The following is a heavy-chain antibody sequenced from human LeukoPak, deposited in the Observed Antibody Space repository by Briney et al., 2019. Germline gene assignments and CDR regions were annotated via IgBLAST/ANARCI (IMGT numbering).Heavy chain of an antibody. CDR1: GGSVSGGNYY. V-gene: IGHV4-61*01. CDR2: IHYSGST. CDR3: ARAGSTGGY. D-gene: IGHD1-14*01. Sequence: SETLSLTCTVSGGSVSGGNYYCSWTRQSPGKGLEWIGYIHYSGSTVYSPSLKSRVTMSIDTSKNQFSLNLSSVTAADTAVYYCARAGSTGGYWGQGTLVTVSS. J-gene: IGHJ4*02.